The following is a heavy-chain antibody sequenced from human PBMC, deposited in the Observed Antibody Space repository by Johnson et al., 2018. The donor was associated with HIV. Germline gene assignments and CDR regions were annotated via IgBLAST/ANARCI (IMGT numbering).Heavy chain of an antibody. V-gene: IGHV3-66*01. CDR3: AKGPGDALDI. J-gene: IGHJ3*02. Sequence: VHLVESGGGVVQPGRSLRLSCAASGFTFSSYAMSWVRQAPGKGLEWISVIYSDGSTYYADSVQGRFTLSRDNSQNTLYLQMNSLRAEDTALYYCAKGPGDALDIWGQGTMVTVSS. CDR1: GFTFSSYA. CDR2: IYSDGST.